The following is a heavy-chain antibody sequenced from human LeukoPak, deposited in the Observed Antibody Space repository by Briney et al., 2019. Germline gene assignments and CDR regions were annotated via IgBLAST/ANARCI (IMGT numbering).Heavy chain of an antibody. D-gene: IGHD3-22*01. V-gene: IGHV3-48*01. CDR1: GFTFSSYS. CDR3: AREQYYYDSSGYYRIFDY. Sequence: PGGSLRLSCAASGFTFSSYSMNWVRQAPGKGLEWISYITSSSRTIYYADSVKGRFTISRDNAKNSLYLQMNTLRAEDTAVYYCAREQYYYDSSGYYRIFDYWGQGTLVTVSS. J-gene: IGHJ4*02. CDR2: ITSSSRTI.